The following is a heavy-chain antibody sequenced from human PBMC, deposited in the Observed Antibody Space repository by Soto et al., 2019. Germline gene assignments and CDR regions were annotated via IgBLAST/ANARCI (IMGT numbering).Heavy chain of an antibody. CDR2: INHSGST. CDR3: ARGRSLDVLEWLVNDY. V-gene: IGHV4-34*01. J-gene: IGHJ4*02. Sequence: PSETLSLTCAVYGGSFSGYYWSWIRQPPGKGLEWIGEINHSGSTNYNPSLKSRVTISVDTSKNQFSLKLSSVTAADTAVYYCARGRSLDVLEWLVNDYWRQATLVTSPQ. D-gene: IGHD3-3*01. CDR1: GGSFSGYY.